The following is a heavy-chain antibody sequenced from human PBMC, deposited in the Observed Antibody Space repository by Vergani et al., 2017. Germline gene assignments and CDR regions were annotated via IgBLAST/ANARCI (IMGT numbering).Heavy chain of an antibody. V-gene: IGHV1-2*02. CDR3: ARAHMGCTNGVRYFVGYYFDY. J-gene: IGHJ4*02. Sequence: QVQLVQSGAEVKKPGASVKVSCKASGYTFTGYYMHWVRQAPGQGLEWMGWINPNSGGTNYAQKFQGRVTMTRDTSISTAYMELSRLRSDDTAVYYCARAHMGCTNGVRYFVGYYFDYWGQGTLVTVSS. D-gene: IGHD2-8*01. CDR2: INPNSGGT. CDR1: GYTFTGYY.